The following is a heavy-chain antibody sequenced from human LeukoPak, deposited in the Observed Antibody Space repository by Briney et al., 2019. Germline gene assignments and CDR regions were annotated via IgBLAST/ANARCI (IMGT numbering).Heavy chain of an antibody. Sequence: PGGSLGLSCAAAGFTFSSYAMHWVRQAPGKGLEWVAVMSYDGNNRYYTDSVKGRFTISRDNSKNTVYLQMNSLRAEDTAVYYCAKERVRGVIFDAFDIWGQGTMVTVSS. D-gene: IGHD3-10*01. CDR3: AKERVRGVIFDAFDI. CDR2: MSYDGNNR. V-gene: IGHV3-30*18. CDR1: GFTFSSYA. J-gene: IGHJ3*02.